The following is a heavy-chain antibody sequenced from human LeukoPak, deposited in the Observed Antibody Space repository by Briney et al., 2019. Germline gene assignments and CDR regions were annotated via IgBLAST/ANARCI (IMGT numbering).Heavy chain of an antibody. D-gene: IGHD3-22*01. CDR1: GGPFRGYY. J-gene: IGHJ4*02. V-gene: IGHV4-34*01. CDR2: INHSGST. CDR3: ARGTDYDSSGFTSPGYFDY. Sequence: SDTLSLTCAVYGGPFRGYYWSWLPQPPGKGLEWIGEINHSGSTNNNPSLKSRVTISVDTSKNQFSLKLSSVTAADTAVYYCARGTDYDSSGFTSPGYFDYWGQGTLVTVSS.